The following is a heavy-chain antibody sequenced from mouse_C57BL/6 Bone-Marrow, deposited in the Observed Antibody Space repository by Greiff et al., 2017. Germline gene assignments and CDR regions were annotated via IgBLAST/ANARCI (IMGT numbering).Heavy chain of an antibody. CDR1: GYTFTDYY. V-gene: IGHV1-19*01. CDR3: ASTYYGSSYGGAY. J-gene: IGHJ3*01. Sequence: EVKLQESGPVLVKPGASVKMSCKASGYTFTDYYMNWVKQSHGKSLEWIGVINPYNGGTSYNQKFKGKATLTVDKSSSTAYMELNSLTSEDSAVYYCASTYYGSSYGGAYWGQGTLVTVSA. D-gene: IGHD1-1*01. CDR2: INPYNGGT.